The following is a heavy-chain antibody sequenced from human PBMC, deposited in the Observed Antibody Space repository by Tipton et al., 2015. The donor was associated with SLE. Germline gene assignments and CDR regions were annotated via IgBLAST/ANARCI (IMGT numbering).Heavy chain of an antibody. CDR3: ARDHSTFVYDVSGYPTSHYFDH. Sequence: TLSLTCAVYGGSFSGYYWNWIRQPPGKGLEWIREISHGGTTNYNPSFKSRATISIDTSKNQFSLKLNSLTAADTAVYYCARDHSTFVYDVSGYPTSHYFDHWGQGILVTVSS. D-gene: IGHD3-22*01. V-gene: IGHV4-34*01. CDR2: ISHGGTT. J-gene: IGHJ4*02. CDR1: GGSFSGYY.